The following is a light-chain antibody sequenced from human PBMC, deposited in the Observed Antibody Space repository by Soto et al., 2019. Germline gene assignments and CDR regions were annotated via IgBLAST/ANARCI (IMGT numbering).Light chain of an antibody. Sequence: EIVLTQSPGTLSFSPGERATLCCRASQSVSSSYLGWYQQKPGQAPRLLIYGASSRATGIPDRFSGRGSGTDFTLTISRLEPEDFAVYYCQLYGSSPPVTFGGGTKVEIK. CDR3: QLYGSSPPVT. CDR1: QSVSSSY. V-gene: IGKV3-20*01. J-gene: IGKJ4*01. CDR2: GAS.